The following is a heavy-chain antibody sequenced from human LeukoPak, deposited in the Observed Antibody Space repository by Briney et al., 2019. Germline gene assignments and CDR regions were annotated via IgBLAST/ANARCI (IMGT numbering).Heavy chain of an antibody. J-gene: IGHJ4*02. Sequence: PGGSLRLSCAASGFTVSSNYMSWVRQAPGKGLEWVSIIYRDGTTYYADPVKGRFTISRDNSKNTLYLQMNSLRAEDTAVYYCAMFVPAAGLHFDYWGQGTLVTVSS. CDR2: IYRDGTT. CDR3: AMFVPAAGLHFDY. V-gene: IGHV3-53*01. CDR1: GFTVSSNY. D-gene: IGHD2-2*01.